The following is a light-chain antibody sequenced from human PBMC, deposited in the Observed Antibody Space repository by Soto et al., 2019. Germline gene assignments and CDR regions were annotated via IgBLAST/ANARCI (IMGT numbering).Light chain of an antibody. CDR2: GAS. V-gene: IGKV1-6*01. J-gene: IGKJ5*01. CDR3: QQAYSFPIT. CDR1: QGVRSA. Sequence: AIQGTQSPSSLSASVGDRVTITCRTSQGVRSALGWYQHKPGRTPELLIHGASRLQSGVPARFSGSGSGTDFTLSINSLQPEDFATYYCQQAYSFPITFGQGTRLEIK.